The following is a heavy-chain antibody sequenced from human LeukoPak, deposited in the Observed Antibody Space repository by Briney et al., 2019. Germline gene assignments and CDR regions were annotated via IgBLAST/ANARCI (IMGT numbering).Heavy chain of an antibody. V-gene: IGHV4-39*01. CDR2: IYYSGST. CDR3: ARGSVYGALYYFDY. J-gene: IGHJ4*02. CDR1: GGSISSSSYY. D-gene: IGHD4/OR15-4a*01. Sequence: PSETLSLTCTVSGGSISSSSYYWGWIRQPPGKGLEWIGSIYYSGSTYYNPSLKSRVTISVDTSKNQFSLKLSSVTAVDTAVYYCARGSVYGALYYFDYWGQGTLVTVSS.